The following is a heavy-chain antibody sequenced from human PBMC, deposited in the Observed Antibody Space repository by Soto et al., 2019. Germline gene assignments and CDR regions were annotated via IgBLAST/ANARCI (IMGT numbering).Heavy chain of an antibody. D-gene: IGHD3-3*01. J-gene: IGHJ4*01. CDR2: IVVGSGNT. Sequence: SVKVSCKASGFTFNYCAVQWVRQARGQRLEWIGWIVVGSGNTNYAQKFQERVTITRDMSTSTAYMELSSLRSEDTAVYYCAAVGAYDFWSGYWVFDYWG. V-gene: IGHV1-58*01. CDR1: GFTFNYCA. CDR3: AAVGAYDFWSGYWVFDY.